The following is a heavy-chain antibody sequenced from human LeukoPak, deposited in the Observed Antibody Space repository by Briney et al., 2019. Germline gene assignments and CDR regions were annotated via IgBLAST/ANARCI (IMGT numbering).Heavy chain of an antibody. V-gene: IGHV5-51*01. Sequence: GESLKISCKGSGYRFTSYWIAWVRQMPGRGLEWMGIIYPGDSDTRYSPSFQGQVTISADKSISTAYLQWSSLKASDTAMYYCARRLPYSSNNWDFDYWGQGTLVTVSS. CDR2: IYPGDSDT. J-gene: IGHJ4*02. D-gene: IGHD1-1*01. CDR1: GYRFTSYW. CDR3: ARRLPYSSNNWDFDY.